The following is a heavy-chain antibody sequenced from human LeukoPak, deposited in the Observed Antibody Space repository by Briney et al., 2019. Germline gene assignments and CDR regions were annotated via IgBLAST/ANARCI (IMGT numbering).Heavy chain of an antibody. D-gene: IGHD6-13*01. CDR1: GFTFSTYY. V-gene: IGHV3-23*01. CDR3: AKEGEGIWYLFDY. CDR2: ISGSDGKT. Sequence: PGGSLRLSCAASGFTFSTYYMSWVRQAPGKGLEWVSAISGSDGKTYYTDSVKGRFTISRDNSKNTLYLQMNSLRVEDTAVYYCAKEGEGIWYLFDYWGQGTLVTVSS. J-gene: IGHJ4*02.